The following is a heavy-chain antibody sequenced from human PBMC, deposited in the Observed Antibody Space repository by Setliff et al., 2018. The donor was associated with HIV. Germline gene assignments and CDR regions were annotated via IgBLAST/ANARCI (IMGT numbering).Heavy chain of an antibody. V-gene: IGHV3-23*03. CDR3: ATRGIYSSSSLLFDY. Sequence: GGSLRLSCAASGFSFSTHYMAWVRQAPGKGLEWVSGIYSGDNSTYYADSVKGRFTISRDNSKNTLYLQMNSLRADDTAVYFCATRGIYSSSSLLFDYWGRGTLVTVS. D-gene: IGHD6-6*01. CDR1: GFSFSTHY. J-gene: IGHJ4*02. CDR2: IYSGDNST.